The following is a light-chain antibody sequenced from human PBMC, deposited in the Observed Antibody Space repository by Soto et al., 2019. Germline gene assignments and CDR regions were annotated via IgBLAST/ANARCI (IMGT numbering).Light chain of an antibody. CDR3: QKYNSATPT. CDR1: QGISNY. V-gene: IGKV1-27*01. Sequence: DIQMTQSPSSLSASVGDRVTITCRASQGISNYLAWYQQKPGKVPKLLIYAASNLQAGVPSRFSGSGSVTDFTLTISSLQPEDFATYYCQKYNSATPTFAQGTTVEIK. J-gene: IGKJ1*01. CDR2: AAS.